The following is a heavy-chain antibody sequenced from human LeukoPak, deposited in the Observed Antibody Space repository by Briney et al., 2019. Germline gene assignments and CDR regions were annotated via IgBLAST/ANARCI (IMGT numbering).Heavy chain of an antibody. CDR3: AKEFNRGLPDY. J-gene: IGHJ4*02. D-gene: IGHD2-21*01. CDR1: GFTFSTYG. V-gene: IGHV3-30*18. Sequence: GGSLRLSCAASGFTFSTYGMHWARQAPGKGLEWVAVISYDGSNEYYADSVKGRFTISRDNSKNTLYLQMSSLRAEDTAVYYCAKEFNRGLPDYWGQGTLVTVPS. CDR2: ISYDGSNE.